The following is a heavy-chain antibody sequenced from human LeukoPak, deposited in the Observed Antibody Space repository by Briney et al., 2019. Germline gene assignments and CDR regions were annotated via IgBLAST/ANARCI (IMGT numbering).Heavy chain of an antibody. CDR2: ISAGGGNT. J-gene: IGHJ3*02. V-gene: IGHV3-21*01. D-gene: IGHD6-13*01. CDR3: ARAAIAAAGPDAFDI. Sequence: GGSLRLSCAASGFTFSSYAMTWVRHSSGKGLDRVSAISAGGGNTYYADSVKGRFTISRDNAKNSLYLQMNSLRAEDTAVYYCARAAIAAAGPDAFDIWGQGTMVTVSS. CDR1: GFTFSSYA.